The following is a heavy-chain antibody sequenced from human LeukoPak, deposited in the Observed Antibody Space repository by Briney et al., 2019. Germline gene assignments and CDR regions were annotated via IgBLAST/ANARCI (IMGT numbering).Heavy chain of an antibody. D-gene: IGHD6-13*01. J-gene: IGHJ4*02. CDR2: IHRDDKT. Sequence: GGSLRLSCAASGFTVSSSYMYWVRQAPGKGLEWVSFIHRDDKTYYADSVKGRFTMSRDNSKNTLYLQMNSLRAEDTAVYYCAVFKAAAGLDYWGQGTLVTVSS. CDR1: GFTVSSSY. V-gene: IGHV3-53*05. CDR3: AVFKAAAGLDY.